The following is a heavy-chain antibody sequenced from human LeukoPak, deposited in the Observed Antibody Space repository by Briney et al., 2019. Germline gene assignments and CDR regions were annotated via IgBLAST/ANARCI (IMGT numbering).Heavy chain of an antibody. CDR3: ARMMDYYDSSGYYYYYGMDV. CDR1: GGSFSGYY. CDR2: INHSGST. D-gene: IGHD3-22*01. V-gene: IGHV4-34*01. Sequence: SETLSLTCAVYGGSFSGYYWSWIRQPPGKGLEWIGEINHSGSTNYNPSLKSRVTISVDTSKNQFSLKLSSVTAADTAVYYCARMMDYYDSSGYYYYYGMDVWGQGTTVTVSS. J-gene: IGHJ6*02.